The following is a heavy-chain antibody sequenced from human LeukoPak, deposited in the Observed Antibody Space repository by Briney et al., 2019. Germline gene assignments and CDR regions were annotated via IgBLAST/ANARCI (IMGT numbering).Heavy chain of an antibody. J-gene: IGHJ4*02. CDR3: ARDAGPGIDY. D-gene: IGHD3-10*01. V-gene: IGHV4-39*02. CDR2: IYYSGST. CDR1: GGSIISSSYY. Sequence: PSETLSLTCTVSGGSIISSSYYWGWIRQPPGKGLEWIGSIYYSGSTYYNPSLKSRVTISVDTSKNQFSLKLSSVTAADTAVYYCARDAGPGIDYWGQGTLVTVSS.